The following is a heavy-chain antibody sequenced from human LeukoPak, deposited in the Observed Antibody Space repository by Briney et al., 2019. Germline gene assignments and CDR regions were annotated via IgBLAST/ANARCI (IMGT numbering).Heavy chain of an antibody. V-gene: IGHV4-4*07. CDR3: ARQGPVAGHFDY. CDR1: GGSISSYY. J-gene: IGHJ4*02. D-gene: IGHD6-19*01. CDR2: IYTSGST. Sequence: SETLSLTCTVSGGSISSYYWSWIRQPAGKGLEWIGRIYTSGSTNYNPSLKSRVTISVDTSKNQFSLKLSSVTAADTAVYYCARQGPVAGHFDYWGQGTLVTVSS.